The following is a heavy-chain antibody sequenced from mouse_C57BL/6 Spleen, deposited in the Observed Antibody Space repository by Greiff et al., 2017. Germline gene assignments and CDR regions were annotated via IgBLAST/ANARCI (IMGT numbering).Heavy chain of an antibody. CDR2: IHPADSDT. CDR3: AISCGSSACDY. J-gene: IGHJ3*01. CDR1: GYTFTSYW. V-gene: IGHV1-74*01. Sequence: QVQLQQSGAELVKPGASVKLSCKASGYTFTSYWMHWVKQRPGQGLEWIGRIHPADSDTNYNKKFKGKATLTVNKSSSTAYMQLSSLTSEGSAVYYCAISCGSSACDYWGQGTLVTVSA. D-gene: IGHD1-1*01.